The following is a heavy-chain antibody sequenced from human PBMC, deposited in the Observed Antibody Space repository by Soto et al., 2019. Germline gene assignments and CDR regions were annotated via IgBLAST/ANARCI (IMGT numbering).Heavy chain of an antibody. Sequence: QVPLVESGGGLVKPGGSLRLSCAASGFTFSDYYMSWIRQAPGKGLERVSYISSSGSTIYYADAVKGRFTVSRDNAKNTLYLKMNSLRAEDTAVYYCARGQPGYYYYGMDVWGQGTTVTVSS. CDR3: ARGQPGYYYYGMDV. CDR1: GFTFSDYY. V-gene: IGHV3-11*01. CDR2: ISSSGSTI. J-gene: IGHJ6*02. D-gene: IGHD6-13*01.